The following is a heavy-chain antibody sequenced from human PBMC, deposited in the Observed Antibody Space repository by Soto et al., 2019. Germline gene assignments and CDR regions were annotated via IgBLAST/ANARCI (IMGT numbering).Heavy chain of an antibody. Sequence: QVQLQESGPGLVKPSETLSLTCTVSGGSISSYYWSWIRQPPGKGLEWIGYIYYSGSTNYNPSLKIRVTLTVDTSKHLYSLKPRSVTAADTAVYYCPKSYDYIWWSYLQGPFFDHWGQGTLVTVSS. J-gene: IGHJ4*02. D-gene: IGHD3-16*02. V-gene: IGHV4-59*01. CDR1: GGSISSYY. CDR2: IYYSGST. CDR3: PKSYDYIWWSYLQGPFFDH.